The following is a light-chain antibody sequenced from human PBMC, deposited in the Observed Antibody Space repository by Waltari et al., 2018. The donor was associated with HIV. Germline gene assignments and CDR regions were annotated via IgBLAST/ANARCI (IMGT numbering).Light chain of an antibody. CDR3: QQYGSSPRT. J-gene: IGKJ2*01. V-gene: IGKV3-20*01. Sequence: LLTQSPGSLSFSPGEKVTLSCRASQTVTDNYLAWYQHKAGQAPRLLIYGASSRAAGIPDKFSGSGSGTDFSLTIRRLEPADCAVYYCQQYGSSPRTFGQGTKLEIK. CDR1: QTVTDNY. CDR2: GAS.